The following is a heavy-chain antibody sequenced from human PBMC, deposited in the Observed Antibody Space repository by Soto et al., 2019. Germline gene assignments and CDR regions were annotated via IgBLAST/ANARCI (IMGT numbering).Heavy chain of an antibody. CDR1: GGSINSYY. CDR3: ARETSIAAPYYYYYYGMDV. V-gene: IGHV4-59*01. Sequence: SETLSLTCTVSGGSINSYYWSWIRQPPGKGLEWIGYIYYSGSTNYNPSLKSRVTISVDTSKNQFSLKLTSVTAADTAVYYCARETSIAAPYYYYYYGMDVWGQGTTVTVSS. J-gene: IGHJ6*02. CDR2: IYYSGST. D-gene: IGHD6-6*01.